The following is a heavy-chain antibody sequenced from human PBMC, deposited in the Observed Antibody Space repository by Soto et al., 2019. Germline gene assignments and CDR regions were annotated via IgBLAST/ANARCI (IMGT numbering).Heavy chain of an antibody. CDR1: GFTFSSYA. V-gene: IGHV3-23*01. D-gene: IGHD2-2*01. CDR3: AKCSSASCFKEGFDY. CDR2: ISGGGRTT. Sequence: EVQLLESGGDLAQPGGSLRLSCAASGFTFSSYAMSWVRQAPGKGLEWASGISGGGRTTYYADSVKGRFTLSRDNSKNTLFLQVNSLTVGDTAVYYCAKCSSASCFKEGFDYWGQGTLVTVSS. J-gene: IGHJ4*02.